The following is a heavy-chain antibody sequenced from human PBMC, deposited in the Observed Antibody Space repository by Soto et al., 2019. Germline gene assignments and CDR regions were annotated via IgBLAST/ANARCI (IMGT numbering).Heavy chain of an antibody. CDR3: ARHAYTVARYFDS. CDR2: SYDSGSS. CDR1: GGSISGYD. J-gene: IGHJ4*01. D-gene: IGHD3-16*01. Sequence: PSETLXLTCTVSGGSISGYDGILVRQPPGKGLEWSAYSYDSGSSDCNPSLKSRVTISVDTSKQQFSLNMSSVTAADPAVYYCARHAYTVARYFDSRGQGTLVPVSS. V-gene: IGHV4-59*08.